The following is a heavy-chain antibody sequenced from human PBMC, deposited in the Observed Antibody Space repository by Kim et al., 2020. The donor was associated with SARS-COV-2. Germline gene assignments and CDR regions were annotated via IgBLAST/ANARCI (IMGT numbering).Heavy chain of an antibody. Sequence: SVKVSCKASGGTFSSYAISWVRQAPGQGLEWMGGIIPIFGTANYAQKFQGRVTITADESTSTAYMELSSLRSGDTAVYYCARDRGYCSGGSCYDYYYGMGVWGQGTTVTVSS. D-gene: IGHD2-15*01. V-gene: IGHV1-69*13. CDR1: GGTFSSYA. CDR2: IIPIFGTA. J-gene: IGHJ6*02. CDR3: ARDRGYCSGGSCYDYYYGMGV.